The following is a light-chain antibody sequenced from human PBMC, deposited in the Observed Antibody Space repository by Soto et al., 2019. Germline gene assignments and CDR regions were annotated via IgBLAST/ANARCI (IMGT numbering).Light chain of an antibody. CDR1: QSVLYSSNNKNY. Sequence: DIVMTQSPDSLAVSLGERATINCESSQSVLYSSNNKNYLAWYQQKPGQPPKLLIYWASTRESGVPDRFSGSGSGTDFTLTISSLQAEGVAVYYCQQYYSTPITFGQGTRLEIK. J-gene: IGKJ5*01. CDR2: WAS. V-gene: IGKV4-1*01. CDR3: QQYYSTPIT.